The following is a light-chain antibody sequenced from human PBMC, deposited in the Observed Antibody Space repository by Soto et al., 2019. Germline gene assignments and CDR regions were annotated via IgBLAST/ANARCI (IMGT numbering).Light chain of an antibody. J-gene: IGKJ1*01. Sequence: IVLTQSPGTLSLSPVEIAKLYFISIESVTDNQLAWYPRRPGQAPRLLIYAISTRAAGVPDRFSGSGSGTDFTLTIRSLQPEDFAMYYCQQYGSSRWTCAQGTKGDI. V-gene: IGKV3-20*01. CDR2: AIS. CDR1: ESVTDNQ. CDR3: QQYGSSRWT.